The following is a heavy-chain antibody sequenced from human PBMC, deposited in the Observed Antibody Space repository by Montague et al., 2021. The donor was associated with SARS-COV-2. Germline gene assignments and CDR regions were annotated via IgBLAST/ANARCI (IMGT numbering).Heavy chain of an antibody. V-gene: IGHV3-7*01. CDR2: MKPDGSEK. CDR3: ARARLEWGLLPTRFDP. J-gene: IGHJ5*02. Sequence: SLRLSCAASGFTFSTSWMIWVRQTPGNGLEWVANMKPDGSEKYYVDSVKGRFTISRDNSKNTLYLQMNSLRAEDTAVYYCARARLEWGLLPTRFDPWGQGTLVTVSS. CDR1: GFTFSTSW. D-gene: IGHD1-26*01.